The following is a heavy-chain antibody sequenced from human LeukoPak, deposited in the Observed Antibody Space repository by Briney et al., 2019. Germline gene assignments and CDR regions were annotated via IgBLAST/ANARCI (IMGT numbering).Heavy chain of an antibody. J-gene: IGHJ3*02. CDR2: IYYSGST. CDR1: GGSISSYY. Sequence: SETLSLTCTVSGGSISSYYWSWIQQPPGKGLEWIGYIYYSGSTNYNPSLKSRVTISVDTSKNQFSLKLSSVTAADTAVYYCARPRTLYSSGWYLGYDAFDIWGQGTMVTVSS. V-gene: IGHV4-59*08. D-gene: IGHD6-19*01. CDR3: ARPRTLYSSGWYLGYDAFDI.